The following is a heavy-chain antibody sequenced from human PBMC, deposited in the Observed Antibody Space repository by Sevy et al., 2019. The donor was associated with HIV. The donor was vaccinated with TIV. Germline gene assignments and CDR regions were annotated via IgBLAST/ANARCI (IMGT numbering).Heavy chain of an antibody. CDR3: AGTVPAAIRGVYYYYGMDV. CDR2: IYSGGST. V-gene: IGHV3-53*01. D-gene: IGHD2-2*02. Sequence: GGSLRLSCAASGFTVSSNYMSWVRQAPGKGLEWVSVIYSGGSTYYADSVKGRFTISRDNSKNTLYLQMNSLSAEDTAVEYGAGTVPAAIRGVYYYYGMDVWGQGTTVTVSS. J-gene: IGHJ6*02. CDR1: GFTVSSNY.